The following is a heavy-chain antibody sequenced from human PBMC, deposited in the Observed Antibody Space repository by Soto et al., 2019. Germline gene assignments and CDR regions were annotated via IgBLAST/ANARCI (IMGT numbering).Heavy chain of an antibody. CDR2: ISAYNGNT. D-gene: IGHD3-22*01. J-gene: IGHJ4*02. CDR1: GYTFTSYG. Sequence: ASVKVSCKASGYTFTSYGISWVRQAPGRGLEWMGWISAYNGNTNYAQKLQGRVTMTTDTSTSTAYVELRSLRSDDTAVYYCARAPRYYYDSSGYYRDDYWGQGTLVTVSS. CDR3: ARAPRYYYDSSGYYRDDY. V-gene: IGHV1-18*01.